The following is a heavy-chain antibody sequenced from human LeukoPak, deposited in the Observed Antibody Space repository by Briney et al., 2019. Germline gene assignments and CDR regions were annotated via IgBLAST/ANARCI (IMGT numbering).Heavy chain of an antibody. CDR3: ARGMGENDFWSGAYYYYYMDV. J-gene: IGHJ6*03. CDR1: GFTFSSYA. CDR2: ISYDGNNK. V-gene: IGHV3-30-3*01. D-gene: IGHD3-3*01. Sequence: GGSLRLSCAASGFTFSSYAMHWVRQAPGKGLEWVAVISYDGNNKFYADSVKGRFTISRDTPKNTLFLQMNSLRAEDTAVYYCARGMGENDFWSGAYYYYYMDVWGKGTTVTVSS.